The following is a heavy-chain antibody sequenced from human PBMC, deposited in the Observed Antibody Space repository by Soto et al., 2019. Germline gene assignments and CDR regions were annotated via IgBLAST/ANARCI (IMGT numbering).Heavy chain of an antibody. D-gene: IGHD3-22*01. V-gene: IGHV1-69*12. J-gene: IGHJ4*02. Sequence: QVQLVQSGAEVKKPGSSVKVSCKASGGTFSSYAISWVRQAPGQGLEWMGGIIPIFGTANYAQKFQGRVTITADXXTXTXXMELSSLRSEDTAVYYCARDGAYDSSGYYYRYFDYWGQGTLVTVSS. CDR1: GGTFSSYA. CDR2: IIPIFGTA. CDR3: ARDGAYDSSGYYYRYFDY.